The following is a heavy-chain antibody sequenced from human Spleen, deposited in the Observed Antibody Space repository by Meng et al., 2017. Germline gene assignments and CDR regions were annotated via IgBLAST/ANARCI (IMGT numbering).Heavy chain of an antibody. V-gene: IGHV4-61*01. J-gene: IGHJ4*02. CDR1: GGSVSSGSYY. D-gene: IGHD1-1*01. CDR2: IYYTGST. CDR3: ARDYTGTLDS. Sequence: QVQLQESGPGLVRPSETLSLTCTVSGGSVSSGSYYWSWIRQPPGKGLEWIGYIYYTGSTKYNPSLKSRVTISVDTSKNQFFLELNSVTAADTAVYHCARDYTGTLDSWGQGTLVTASS.